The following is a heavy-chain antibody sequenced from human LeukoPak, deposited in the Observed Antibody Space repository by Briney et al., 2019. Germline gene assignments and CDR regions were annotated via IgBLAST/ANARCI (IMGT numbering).Heavy chain of an antibody. D-gene: IGHD6-6*01. Sequence: SETLSLTCTVSGGSISSYYWNWIRQPPGKGLEWIGYIYYSGSTYYNPSLKSRVTISVDTSKNQFSLKLSSVTAADTAVYYCARIAARDYYYMDVWGKGTTVTVSS. J-gene: IGHJ6*03. CDR3: ARIAARDYYYMDV. CDR2: IYYSGST. CDR1: GGSISSYY. V-gene: IGHV4-59*04.